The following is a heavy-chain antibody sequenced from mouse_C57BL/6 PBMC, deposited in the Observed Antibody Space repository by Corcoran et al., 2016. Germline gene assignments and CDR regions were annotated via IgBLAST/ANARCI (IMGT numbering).Heavy chain of an antibody. J-gene: IGHJ1*03. D-gene: IGHD2-3*01. V-gene: IGHV14-3*01. CDR2: IDPANGNT. CDR3: ARAGDGYYEWYFEV. Sequence: EVQLPQSVAELVRPGASVTLSCTASSFNIKNTYMHWVQQRPEQGLEWIGRIDPANGNTKYAPKFQGKATINADTSSNPAYLQRSSLTSEDTAIYDCARAGDGYYEWYFEVWGTGTTVTVSS. CDR1: SFNIKNTY.